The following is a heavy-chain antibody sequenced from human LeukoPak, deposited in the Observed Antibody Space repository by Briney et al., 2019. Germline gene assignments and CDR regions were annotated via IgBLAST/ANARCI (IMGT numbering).Heavy chain of an antibody. CDR1: GGTFSSYA. V-gene: IGHV1-69*13. CDR3: ARAGERFLESDV. D-gene: IGHD3-3*01. CDR2: IIPIFGTA. Sequence: ASVKVSCKASGGTFSSYAISWVRQAPGQGLEWMGGIIPIFGTANYAQKFQGRVTITADESTSTAYMELSSLRSEDTAVYYCARAGERFLESDVWGKGTTVTVSS. J-gene: IGHJ6*04.